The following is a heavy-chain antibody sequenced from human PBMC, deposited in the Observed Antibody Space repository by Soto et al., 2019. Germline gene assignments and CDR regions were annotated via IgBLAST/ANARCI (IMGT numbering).Heavy chain of an antibody. CDR3: ARSGYSYGPNPLLY. J-gene: IGHJ4*02. Sequence: SDPLSLTCTISGGSISSGDYDWSWIRQHPGKGLEWIGYIYYSGSTYYNPSLKSRVTISVDTSKNQFSLKLSSVTAADTAVYYCARSGYSYGPNPLLYWGQGTLVTVS. CDR2: IYYSGST. D-gene: IGHD5-18*01. V-gene: IGHV4-31*03. CDR1: GGSISSGDYD.